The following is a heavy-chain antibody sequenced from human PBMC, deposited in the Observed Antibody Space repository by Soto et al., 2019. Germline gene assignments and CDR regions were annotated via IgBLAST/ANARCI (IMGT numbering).Heavy chain of an antibody. CDR3: AKDTGLGGTGSLCFDF. V-gene: IGHV3-74*01. Sequence: GESLKISCAASGFTFSSYWMHWVRQAPGKGLVWVSRINSDGSSTSYADSVKGRFTISRDNSKNTLYLQMNSLRAEDTTVFYFAKDTGLGGTGSLCFDFWGQGTLVTVSS. CDR2: INSDGSST. D-gene: IGHD1-1*01. CDR1: GFTFSSYW. J-gene: IGHJ4*02.